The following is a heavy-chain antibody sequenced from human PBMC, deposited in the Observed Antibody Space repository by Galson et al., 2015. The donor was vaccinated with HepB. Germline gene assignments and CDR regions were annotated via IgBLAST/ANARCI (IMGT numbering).Heavy chain of an antibody. D-gene: IGHD2-21*02. CDR2: INSDGSST. Sequence: SLRLSCAASGFTFSSYWMHWVRQAPGKGLVWVSRINSDGSSTSYADSVKGRFTISRDNAKNTLYLQMNSLRAEDTAVYYCARRSYCGGDCYSVRTYYYYGMDVWGQGTTVTVSS. CDR3: ARRSYCGGDCYSVRTYYYYGMDV. V-gene: IGHV3-74*01. J-gene: IGHJ6*02. CDR1: GFTFSSYW.